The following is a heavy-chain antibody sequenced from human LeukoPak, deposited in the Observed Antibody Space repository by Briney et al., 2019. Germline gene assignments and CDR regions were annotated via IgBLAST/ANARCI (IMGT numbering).Heavy chain of an antibody. CDR2: ISGSGGST. J-gene: IGHJ6*03. Sequence: PGGSLRLSCAASGFTFSSYAMSWVRQAPGKGLEWVSAISGSGGSTYYADSVKGRFTIPRDNSKNTLYLQMNSLRAEDTAVYYCAKVEAAHYYYYYMNVWGKGTTVTVSS. CDR3: AKVEAAHYYYYYMNV. D-gene: IGHD6-6*01. CDR1: GFTFSSYA. V-gene: IGHV3-23*01.